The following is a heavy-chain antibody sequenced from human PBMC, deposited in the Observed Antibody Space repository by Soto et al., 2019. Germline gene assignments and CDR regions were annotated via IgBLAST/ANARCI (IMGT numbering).Heavy chain of an antibody. CDR2: ISAYNGNT. V-gene: IGHV1-18*03. CDR1: GYTFTSYG. CDR3: ARGAYGGQAGVGD. J-gene: IGHJ1*01. D-gene: IGHD4-17*01. Sequence: QVQLVQSGAEVKKPGASVKVSCKASGYTFTSYGISWVRQAPGQGLEWMGWISAYNGNTNYAQKLQGRVTMTTDPARIAADRELRRLSSVGMAVYSWARGAYGGQAGVGDGGEGALVNVSS.